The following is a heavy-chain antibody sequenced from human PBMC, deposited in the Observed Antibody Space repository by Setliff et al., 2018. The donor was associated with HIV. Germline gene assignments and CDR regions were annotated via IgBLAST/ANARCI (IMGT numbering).Heavy chain of an antibody. V-gene: IGHV4-38-2*02. J-gene: IGHJ6*03. CDR2: ITHSGSP. Sequence: SETLSLTCTVSGYSVSSGYYWSWFRQPPGKGLEFFGTITHSGSPYYTPSFKSRITISVDTSRNQFSLKLNSITAADTAIYFCARVRDPNWNYDMDVWGQGTTVTVSS. CDR1: GYSVSSGYY. D-gene: IGHD1-1*01. CDR3: ARVRDPNWNYDMDV.